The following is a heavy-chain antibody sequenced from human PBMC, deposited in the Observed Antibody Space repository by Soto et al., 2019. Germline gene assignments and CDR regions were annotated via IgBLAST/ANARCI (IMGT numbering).Heavy chain of an antibody. D-gene: IGHD3-3*01. CDR3: ARALYYDFWSGYSGYGMAV. Sequence: SVKGRFTISRDNAKNSLYLQMNSLGAEDTAVYYCARALYYDFWSGYSGYGMAVWGQGTTVTVSS. V-gene: IGHV3-21*01. J-gene: IGHJ6*02.